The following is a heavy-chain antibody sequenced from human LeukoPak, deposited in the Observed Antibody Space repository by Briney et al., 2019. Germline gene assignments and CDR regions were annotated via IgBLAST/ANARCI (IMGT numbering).Heavy chain of an antibody. V-gene: IGHV4-4*02. CDR3: TRESGAFSPFGF. J-gene: IGHJ4*02. D-gene: IGHD1-26*01. CDR1: GGSILTTNW. Sequence: SGTLSLTCAVSGGSILTTNWWSWVRQPPGKGLEWIGEVHLSGASNYNPSLKSRVNMSIDKSKNQLSLELTSVTAADTAIYYCTRESGAFSPFGFWGQGTLVTVS. CDR2: VHLSGAS.